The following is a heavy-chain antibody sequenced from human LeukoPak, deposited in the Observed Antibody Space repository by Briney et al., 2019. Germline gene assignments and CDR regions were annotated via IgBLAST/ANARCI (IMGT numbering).Heavy chain of an antibody. V-gene: IGHV4-30-2*01. CDR2: IYYSGRS. CDR1: GGSIMVAAYS. D-gene: IGHD4-23*01. Sequence: SETLSLTCTVSGGSIMVAAYSWSWIRQPPGKGLEWIGYIYYSGRSYYNPSLKSRVTISLDRSKNQFSLRLSSVTAADTAVCFCARGYGDNSGAFDIWAKGHWSLSLQ. J-gene: IGHJ3*02. CDR3: ARGYGDNSGAFDI.